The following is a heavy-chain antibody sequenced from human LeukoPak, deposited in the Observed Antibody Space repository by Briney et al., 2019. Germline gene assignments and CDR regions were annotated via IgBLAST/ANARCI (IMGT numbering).Heavy chain of an antibody. CDR3: ARHLLLWFGDADFDY. CDR2: FGTADDT. CDR1: GFTQWRLH. V-gene: IGHV3-13*04. Sequence: GGPQSLFCGASGFTQWRLHKHWAPDARGKAVECVCAFGTADDTYYPGCVKGRFTISRENAKNSLYIQMNRLKAGDTAVYYCARHLLLWFGDADFDYWGQGTLVTVSS. D-gene: IGHD3-10*01. J-gene: IGHJ4*02.